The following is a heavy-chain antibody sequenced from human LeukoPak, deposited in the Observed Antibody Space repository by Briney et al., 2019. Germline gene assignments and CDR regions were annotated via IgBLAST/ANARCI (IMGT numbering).Heavy chain of an antibody. CDR1: GFTFSSYV. Sequence: QPGGSLRLSCAASGFTFSSYVMNWVRQAPGKGLEWVASIKQDGSEKYYVDSVKGRFTISRDNAKNSLYQQMNSLRAEDTAVYYCARDGTSIVGSLDYWGQGTLVTVSS. CDR2: IKQDGSEK. V-gene: IGHV3-7*05. J-gene: IGHJ4*02. CDR3: ARDGTSIVGSLDY. D-gene: IGHD1-26*01.